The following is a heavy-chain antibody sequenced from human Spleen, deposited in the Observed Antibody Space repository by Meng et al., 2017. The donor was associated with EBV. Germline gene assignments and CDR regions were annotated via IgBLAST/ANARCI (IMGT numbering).Heavy chain of an antibody. V-gene: IGHV3-13*01. Sequence: EVQLVVSGGGSVQPGGSLRLSCAASGFTFSAYDMHWVRQVTGKSLEWVSGIGTASDTYYPDSLKGRFSISRENAKNSLYLQMNSLRAGDTAVYYCTRGFGGNYKYIDLWGRGTLVTVSS. CDR2: IGTASDT. J-gene: IGHJ2*01. D-gene: IGHD1-26*01. CDR3: TRGFGGNYKYIDL. CDR1: GFTFSAYD.